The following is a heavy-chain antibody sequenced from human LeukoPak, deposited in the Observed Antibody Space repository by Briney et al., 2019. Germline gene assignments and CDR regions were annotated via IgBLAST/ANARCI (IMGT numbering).Heavy chain of an antibody. Sequence: ASVKVSCKTSGDKITNHGISWVRQAPGQGLEWMGWISGYRGITKYGQKFQGRVTLTTDTSTDVANMELRSLRPDDTAVYYCARDHGDGLELSRWFDPWGQGTLVTVSS. CDR3: ARDHGDGLELSRWFDP. CDR1: GDKITNHG. V-gene: IGHV1-18*01. J-gene: IGHJ5*02. CDR2: ISGYRGIT. D-gene: IGHD1-7*01.